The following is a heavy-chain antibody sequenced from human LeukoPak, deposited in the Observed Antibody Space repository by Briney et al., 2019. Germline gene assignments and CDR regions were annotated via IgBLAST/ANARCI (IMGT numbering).Heavy chain of an antibody. Sequence: ASVKVSCKASGYTFTGYYMHWVRQAPGQALEWMGWINPNSGGTNYAQKFQGRVTMTRDTSISTAYMELSRLRSDDTAVYYCARGKQQLAKYFQHWGQGTLVTVSS. CDR3: ARGKQQLAKYFQH. CDR2: INPNSGGT. V-gene: IGHV1-2*02. CDR1: GYTFTGYY. D-gene: IGHD6-13*01. J-gene: IGHJ1*01.